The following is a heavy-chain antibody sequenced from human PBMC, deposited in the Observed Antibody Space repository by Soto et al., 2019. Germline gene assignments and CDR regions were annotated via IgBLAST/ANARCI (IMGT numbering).Heavy chain of an antibody. D-gene: IGHD2-2*01. CDR1: GYTFTSYG. CDR2: ISAYNGNT. Sequence: QVQLVQSGAEVKKPGASVKVSCKASGYTFTSYGISWVRQAPGQGLEWMGWISAYNGNTNYAQKLQGRVTMTTDTSTSTAYMELWSLGSDDTAVYYCARGGDIVVVPAAIRYYSGMDVWGQGTTVTVSS. CDR3: ARGGDIVVVPAAIRYYSGMDV. J-gene: IGHJ6*02. V-gene: IGHV1-18*04.